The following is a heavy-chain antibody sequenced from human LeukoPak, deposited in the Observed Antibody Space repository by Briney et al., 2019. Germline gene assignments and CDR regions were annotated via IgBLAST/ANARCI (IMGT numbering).Heavy chain of an antibody. J-gene: IGHJ4*02. V-gene: IGHV3-48*02. CDR1: GFTVGSYW. D-gene: IGHD6-19*01. CDR2: ISSSSTTI. Sequence: GGSLRLSCAASGFTVGSYWISWVRQAPGKGLEWVSYISSSSTTIYHAASVKGRFTISRDNAKNSLYLQMNSLRDDDTAVYYCATYAVAGTEYWGQGTLLTVSS. CDR3: ATYAVAGTEY.